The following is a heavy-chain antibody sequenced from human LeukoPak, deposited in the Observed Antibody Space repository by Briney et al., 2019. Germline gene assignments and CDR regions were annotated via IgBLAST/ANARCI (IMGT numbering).Heavy chain of an antibody. J-gene: IGHJ4*02. CDR3: ATAILTGYFPRAYFDY. V-gene: IGHV1-24*01. Sequence: GASVKVSCKVSGYTLTELSMHWVRQAPGKGLEWMGGFDPEDGETIYEQKFQGRVTMTEDTSTDTAYMELSSLRSEDTAVYYCATAILTGYFPRAYFDYWGQGTLVTVSS. CDR2: FDPEDGET. D-gene: IGHD3-9*01. CDR1: GYTLTELS.